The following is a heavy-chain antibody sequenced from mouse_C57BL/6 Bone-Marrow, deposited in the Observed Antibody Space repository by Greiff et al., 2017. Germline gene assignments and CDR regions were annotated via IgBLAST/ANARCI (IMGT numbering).Heavy chain of an antibody. Sequence: EVKLMESGAELVRPGASVKLSCTASGFNIKDDYMHWVKQRPEQGLEWIGWIDPENGDTEYASKFQGKATITADTSSNTAYLQRSSLTSEDTAVYYCTTGPYFDYWGQGTTLTVSS. CDR2: IDPENGDT. CDR1: GFNIKDDY. J-gene: IGHJ2*01. V-gene: IGHV14-4*01. D-gene: IGHD3-1*01. CDR3: TTGPYFDY.